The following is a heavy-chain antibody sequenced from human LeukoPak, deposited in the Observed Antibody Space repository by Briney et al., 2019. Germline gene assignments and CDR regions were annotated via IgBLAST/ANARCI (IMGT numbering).Heavy chain of an antibody. J-gene: IGHJ5*02. D-gene: IGHD3-10*01. V-gene: IGHV4-59*01. CDR2: IYYSGST. CDR3: AGSLWFGEETNWFDP. Sequence: SETLSLTCTVSGGSISSYYWSWIRQPPGKGLEWIGYIYYSGSTNYNPSLKSRVTISVDTSKNQFSLKLSSVTAADTAVYYCAGSLWFGEETNWFDPWGQGTLVTVSS. CDR1: GGSISSYY.